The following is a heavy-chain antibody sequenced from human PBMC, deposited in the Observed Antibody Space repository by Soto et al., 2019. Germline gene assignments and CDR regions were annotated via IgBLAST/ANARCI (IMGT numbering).Heavy chain of an antibody. CDR3: ARLSYYDFWSGQNYAFDI. CDR1: GGTFSSYT. D-gene: IGHD3-3*01. CDR2: IIPILGIA. J-gene: IGHJ3*02. Sequence: QVQLVQSGAEVKKPGSSVKVSCKASGGTFSSYTISWVRQAPGQGLEWMGRIIPILGIANYAQKFQVRVTITADKSTSTAYMELSSLRSEDTAVYYCARLSYYDFWSGQNYAFDIWGQGTMVTVSS. V-gene: IGHV1-69*02.